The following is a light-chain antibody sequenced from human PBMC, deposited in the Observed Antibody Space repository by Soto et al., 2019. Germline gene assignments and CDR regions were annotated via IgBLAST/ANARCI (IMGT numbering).Light chain of an antibody. J-gene: IGKJ1*01. Sequence: EVVLTQSPGTVSLSPGERVTLSCRASQSVISNYLAWYQQRPGQAPRLLIYAASSRATGIPDRFSGSGSGTDFTLRIISLVAEDFAVYYCQQYGSSLTWTFGQGTKVEMK. CDR1: QSVISNY. CDR2: AAS. CDR3: QQYGSSLTWT. V-gene: IGKV3-20*01.